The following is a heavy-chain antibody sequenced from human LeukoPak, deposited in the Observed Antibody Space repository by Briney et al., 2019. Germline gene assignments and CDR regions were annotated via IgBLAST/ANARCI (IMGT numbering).Heavy chain of an antibody. J-gene: IGHJ4*02. CDR3: GKIRSGAIDY. D-gene: IGHD1-26*01. Sequence: GGSLSLTCAASGFTFSHHYMDWVRQAPGHELELDGRSGDKADRYTTEYPACVKRRFSFSRDDSKNLLHLQMSSLKTEDTAVYYCGKIRSGAIDYWGQGTLITVSS. CDR2: SGDKADRYTT. V-gene: IGHV3-72*01. CDR1: GFTFSHHY.